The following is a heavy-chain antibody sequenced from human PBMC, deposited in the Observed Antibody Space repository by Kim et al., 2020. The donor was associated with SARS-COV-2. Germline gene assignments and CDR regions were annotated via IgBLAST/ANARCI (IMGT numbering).Heavy chain of an antibody. CDR3: ASVGYDYVWGSYRDYYYYYGMDV. V-gene: IGHV3-11*03. Sequence: GGSLRLSCAASGFTFSDYYMSWIRQAPGKGLEWVSYISSSSSYTNYADSVKGRFTISRDNAKNSLYLQMNSLSAEDTAVYYCASVGYDYVWGSYRDYYYYYGMDVWGRGTTVTVSS. D-gene: IGHD3-16*02. CDR1: GFTFSDYY. J-gene: IGHJ6*02. CDR2: ISSSSSYT.